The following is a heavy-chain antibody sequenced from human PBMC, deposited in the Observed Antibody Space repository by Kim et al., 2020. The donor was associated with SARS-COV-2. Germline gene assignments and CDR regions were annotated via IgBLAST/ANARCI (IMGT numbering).Heavy chain of an antibody. V-gene: IGHV3-21*01. D-gene: IGHD4-17*01. CDR1: GFSFANHN. CDR2: ISSSSTYI. J-gene: IGHJ3*02. Sequence: GGSLRLSCAASGFSFANHNMNWARQTPGKGLQWVSSISSSSTYIYYADSVRGRFTISRDNAKNSLYLQMNSLRAEDTAMYYCARYRTYGDYSSFDAFDI. CDR3: ARYRTYGDYSSFDAFDI.